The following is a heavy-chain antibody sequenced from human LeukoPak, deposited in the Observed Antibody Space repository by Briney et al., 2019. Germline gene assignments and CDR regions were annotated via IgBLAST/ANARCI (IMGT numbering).Heavy chain of an antibody. CDR1: GFTVSSNS. J-gene: IGHJ4*02. CDR2: IYSGGDT. Sequence: GSLRLSCTVSGFTVSSNSMSWVRQAPGKGLEWVSFIYSGGDTHYSDSVKGRFTISRDNSKSTLSLQMNSLRAEDTAIYYCATYRQVLLPFESWGQGTLVTVSS. D-gene: IGHD2-8*02. CDR3: ATYRQVLLPFES. V-gene: IGHV3-53*01.